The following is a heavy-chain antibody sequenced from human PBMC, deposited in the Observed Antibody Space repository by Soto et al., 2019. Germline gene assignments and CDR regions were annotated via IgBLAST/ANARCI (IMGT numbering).Heavy chain of an antibody. CDR1: GYTFTSYG. Sequence: ASVKVSCKASGYTFTSYGISWVRQAPGQGLEWMGWISAYNGNTNYAQKLQGRVTMTTDTSTSTACMELRSLRSDDTAVYYCARKRGYSGYDPDFDYWGQGTLVTVSS. V-gene: IGHV1-18*04. J-gene: IGHJ4*02. D-gene: IGHD5-12*01. CDR3: ARKRGYSGYDPDFDY. CDR2: ISAYNGNT.